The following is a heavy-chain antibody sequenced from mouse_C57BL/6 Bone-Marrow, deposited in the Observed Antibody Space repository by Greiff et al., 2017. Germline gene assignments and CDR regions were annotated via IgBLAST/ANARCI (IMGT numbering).Heavy chain of an antibody. CDR3: ARDGRPDYGSMDY. V-gene: IGHV7-1*01. J-gene: IGHJ4*01. Sequence: EVNVVESGGGLVQSGRSLRLSCATSGFTFSDFYMEWVRQAPGKGLEWIAASRNKANDYTTEYSASVKGRFIVSRDTSQSILYLQMNALRAEDTAIYYCARDGRPDYGSMDYWGQGTSVTVSS. CDR2: SRNKANDYTT. D-gene: IGHD1-1*01. CDR1: GFTFSDFY.